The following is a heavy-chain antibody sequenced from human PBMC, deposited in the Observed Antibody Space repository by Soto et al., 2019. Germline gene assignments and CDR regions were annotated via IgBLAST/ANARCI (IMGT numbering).Heavy chain of an antibody. CDR1: GYTFTSYA. Sequence: VASVKVSCKASGYTFTSYAMHWVRQAPGQRLEWMGWINAGNGNTKYSQKFQGRVTITRDTSASTAYMGLSSLRSEDTAVYYCARDWVAEAVYYYGMDVWGQGTTVTVSS. CDR2: INAGNGNT. V-gene: IGHV1-3*01. CDR3: ARDWVAEAVYYYGMDV. J-gene: IGHJ6*02. D-gene: IGHD6-19*01.